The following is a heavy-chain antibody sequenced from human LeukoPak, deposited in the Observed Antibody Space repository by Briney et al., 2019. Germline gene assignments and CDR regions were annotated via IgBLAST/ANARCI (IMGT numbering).Heavy chain of an antibody. V-gene: IGHV3-53*01. CDR3: ARVAVLTQWELLETYYFDY. CDR2: IYGGGST. Sequence: GGSLRLSCAASGFTVSSNYMSWVRQAPGKGLEWVSVIYGGGSTYYADSVKGRFTISRDNSKNTLYLQMNSLRAEDTAVYYCARVAVLTQWELLETYYFDYWGQGTMVIVSS. D-gene: IGHD1-26*01. CDR1: GFTVSSNY. J-gene: IGHJ4*02.